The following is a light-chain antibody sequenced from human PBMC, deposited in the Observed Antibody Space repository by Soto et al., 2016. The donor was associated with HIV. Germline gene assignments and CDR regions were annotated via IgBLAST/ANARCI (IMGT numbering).Light chain of an antibody. CDR1: QSLLHSNGYHY. CDR3: MQALQIPLT. CDR2: LGS. J-gene: IGKJ5*01. Sequence: DIVMTQSPLTLAVTPGEPASISCRSSQSLLHSNGYHYLTWYLQKPGQSPRLQMSLGSTRASWAPDRFSGSGSGTDFTLKISTVEADDIGMYYCMQALQIPLTFGQGTRLEIK. V-gene: IGKV2-28*01.